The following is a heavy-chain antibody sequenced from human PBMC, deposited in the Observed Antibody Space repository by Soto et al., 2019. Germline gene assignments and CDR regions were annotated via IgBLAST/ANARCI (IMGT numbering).Heavy chain of an antibody. CDR3: AIGGYDILTGYYNRYYYYGMDV. V-gene: IGHV1-3*01. CDR2: INAGNGNT. D-gene: IGHD3-9*01. Sequence: ASVKVSCKASGYTFTSYAMHWVRQAPGQRLEWMGWINAGNGNTKYSQKFQGRVTITRDTSASTAYMELSSLRSEDTAVYYCAIGGYDILTGYYNRYYYYGMDVWGQGTTVTVSS. J-gene: IGHJ6*02. CDR1: GYTFTSYA.